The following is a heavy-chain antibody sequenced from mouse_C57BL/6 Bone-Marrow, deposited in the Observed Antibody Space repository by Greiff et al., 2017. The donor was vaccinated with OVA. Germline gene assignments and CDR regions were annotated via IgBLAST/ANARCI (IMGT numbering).Heavy chain of an antibody. J-gene: IGHJ1*03. V-gene: IGHV5-12*01. CDR2: ISHGGGST. Sequence: EVQGVESGGGLVQPGGSLKLSCAASGFTFSDYYMYWVRQTPEQRLEWVAYISHGGGSTYYPDTVKGRFTFSRDDAKNTLYLQMRRLKSEDTAMYYCARHGAHYYGSSPSSFDVWGTGTTVTVSS. D-gene: IGHD1-1*01. CDR1: GFTFSDYY. CDR3: ARHGAHYYGSSPSSFDV.